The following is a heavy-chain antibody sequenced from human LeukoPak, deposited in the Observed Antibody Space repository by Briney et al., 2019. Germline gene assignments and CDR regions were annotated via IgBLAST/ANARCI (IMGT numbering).Heavy chain of an antibody. CDR3: AKDLGSSGWYIDY. D-gene: IGHD6-19*01. Sequence: GGSLRLSCAASGFTFSSYAMHWVRQAPGKGLEGVAVISYDGSNKYYADSVKGRFSISRDNSKNTLYLQMNSLRAEDTAVYYCAKDLGSSGWYIDYWGQGTLVTVSS. V-gene: IGHV3-30-3*01. CDR2: ISYDGSNK. J-gene: IGHJ4*02. CDR1: GFTFSSYA.